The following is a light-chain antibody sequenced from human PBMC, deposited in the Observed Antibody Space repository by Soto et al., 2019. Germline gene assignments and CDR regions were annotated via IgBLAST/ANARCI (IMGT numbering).Light chain of an antibody. V-gene: IGLV2-14*01. CDR2: DVS. J-gene: IGLJ1*01. CDR3: SSYTTSSTYV. CDR1: SSDVGGYKY. Sequence: QSALTQPASVSGSPGQSITISCTGTSSDVGGYKYVSWYQQHPGKAPKLMIYDVSNRPSGVSNRFSVSKSGNTASLTISGLQAEDEADYYCSSYTTSSTYVFGTGTQLTVL.